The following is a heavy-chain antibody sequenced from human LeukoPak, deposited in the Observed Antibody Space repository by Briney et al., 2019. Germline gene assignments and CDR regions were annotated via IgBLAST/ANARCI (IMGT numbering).Heavy chain of an antibody. CDR3: ARDGEGIAVAYLFDY. V-gene: IGHV3-48*04. CDR1: GFTFSSYS. CDR2: ISSSSSSI. D-gene: IGHD6-19*01. J-gene: IGHJ4*02. Sequence: GGSLRLSCTASGFTFSSYSMNWVRQAPGKGLEGISYISSSSSSIYYADSVKGRFTISRDNAKNSLYLQMNSLRAEDTAVYYCARDGEGIAVAYLFDYWGQGTLVTVSS.